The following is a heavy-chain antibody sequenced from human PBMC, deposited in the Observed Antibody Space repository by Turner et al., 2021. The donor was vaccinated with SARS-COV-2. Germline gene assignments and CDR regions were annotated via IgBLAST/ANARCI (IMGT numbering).Heavy chain of an antibody. CDR1: GTFSSYS. J-gene: IGHJ6*03. CDR2: IIPILGSA. CDR3: ARSGYCSSSSCYGYYYYMDV. Sequence: GTFSSYSISWVRQAPGQGLEWMGRIIPILGSASYVQKFQGRVTITAETSTSTAYMELSSLRSEDTAVYYCARSGYCSSSSCYGYYYYMDVWGKGTTVTDSS. D-gene: IGHD2-2*01. V-gene: IGHV1-69*08.